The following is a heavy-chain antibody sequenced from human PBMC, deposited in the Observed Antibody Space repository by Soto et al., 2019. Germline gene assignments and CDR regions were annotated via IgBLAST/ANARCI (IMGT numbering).Heavy chain of an antibody. V-gene: IGHV4-34*01. CDR2: INHSGST. Sequence: PSETLSLTCAFYGGSFSGYYWTWIRQPPGTGLEWIGEINHSGSTNYNPSLKSRVTISVDTSKNQFSLKLTSVTAADTAVYYCARENNSSGYYPDYWGPGTLVT. J-gene: IGHJ4*02. CDR3: ARENNSSGYYPDY. CDR1: GGSFSGYY. D-gene: IGHD3-22*01.